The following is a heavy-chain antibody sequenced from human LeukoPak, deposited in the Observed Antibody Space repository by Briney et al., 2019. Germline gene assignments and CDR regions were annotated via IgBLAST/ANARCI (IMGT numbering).Heavy chain of an antibody. J-gene: IGHJ4*02. V-gene: IGHV4-59*12. CDR1: GGPITVYH. CDR2: IHYTGST. Sequence: SDTLSLTCSVSGGPITVYHWIWIRQPPGKGLEFLGYIHYTGSTNFNSSLTSRISMSTDTSKNQFSLKLSSVTAADTAVYYCARANRQQWLILFDYWGQGTLVTVSS. CDR3: ARANRQQWLILFDY. D-gene: IGHD6-19*01.